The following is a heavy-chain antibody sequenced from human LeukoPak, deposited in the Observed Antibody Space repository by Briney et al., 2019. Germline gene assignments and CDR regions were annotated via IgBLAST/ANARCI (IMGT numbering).Heavy chain of an antibody. D-gene: IGHD2-15*01. CDR2: IIPIFGTA. CDR1: GGTFSSYA. J-gene: IGHJ4*02. Sequence: EASVKVSCKASGGTFSSYAISWVRQAPGQGLEWMGGIIPIFGTANYAQKFQGRVTITADESTSTAYMELSSLRSEDTAVYYCASEGVAAGGYYFDYWGQGTLVTVSS. V-gene: IGHV1-69*13. CDR3: ASEGVAAGGYYFDY.